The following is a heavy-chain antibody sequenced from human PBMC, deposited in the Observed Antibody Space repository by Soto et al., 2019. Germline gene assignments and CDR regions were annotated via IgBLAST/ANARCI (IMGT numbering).Heavy chain of an antibody. CDR1: GYTFTSYY. V-gene: IGHV1-46*03. D-gene: IGHD1-1*01. Sequence: QVQLVQSGAEVKKPGASVKVSCEASGYTFTSYYMHWVRQAPGQGLEWVGIINPNDGTATYAQRFQGRVTMTRDTSTSTVYVELSSLRSDDTAVYFCARAGNAYYHYYMDVWGKGTTVTVSS. J-gene: IGHJ6*03. CDR2: INPNDGTA. CDR3: ARAGNAYYHYYMDV.